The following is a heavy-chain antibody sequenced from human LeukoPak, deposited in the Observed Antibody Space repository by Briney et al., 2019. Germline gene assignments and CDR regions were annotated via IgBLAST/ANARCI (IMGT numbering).Heavy chain of an antibody. CDR2: IIPIFGTA. V-gene: IGHV1-69*05. J-gene: IGHJ4*02. CDR1: GYTFTGYY. Sequence: SVKVSCKASGYTFTGYYMHWVRQAPGQGLEWMGGIIPIFGTANYAQKFQGRVTITTDESTSTAYMELSSLRSEDTAVYYCARPNSSGYYDYWGQGTLVTVPS. CDR3: ARPNSSGYYDY. D-gene: IGHD3-22*01.